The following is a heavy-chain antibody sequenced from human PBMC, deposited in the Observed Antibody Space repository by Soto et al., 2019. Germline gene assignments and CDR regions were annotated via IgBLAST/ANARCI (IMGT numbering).Heavy chain of an antibody. Sequence: QVQLQQWGAGLLKPSETLSLTCAVYGGSFSGYYWSWIRQPPGKGLEWIGEINHSGSTNYNPSLKSRVTVSVDTSKNQFSLKVSAVTAADTVVYYCARVRSVVVPAASRGYYYMDVWGKGTTVTVSS. J-gene: IGHJ6*03. CDR2: INHSGST. D-gene: IGHD2-2*01. CDR1: GGSFSGYY. V-gene: IGHV4-34*01. CDR3: ARVRSVVVPAASRGYYYMDV.